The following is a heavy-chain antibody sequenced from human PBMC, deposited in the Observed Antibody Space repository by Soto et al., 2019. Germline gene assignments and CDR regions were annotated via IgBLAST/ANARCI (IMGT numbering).Heavy chain of an antibody. CDR2: INHSGST. Sequence: SETLSLTCAVYGGSFSGYYWSWIRQPPGKGLEWIGEINHSGSTNYNPSLKSRVTISVDTSKNQFSLKLGSVTAADTAVYYCARGYYDFWSGYQPPDYWGQGTLVTVSS. CDR3: ARGYYDFWSGYQPPDY. D-gene: IGHD3-3*01. J-gene: IGHJ4*02. V-gene: IGHV4-34*01. CDR1: GGSFSGYY.